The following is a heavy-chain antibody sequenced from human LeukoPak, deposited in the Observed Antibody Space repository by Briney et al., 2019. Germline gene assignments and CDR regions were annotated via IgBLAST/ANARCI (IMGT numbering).Heavy chain of an antibody. CDR2: IIPFFGTA. J-gene: IGHJ4*02. CDR3: ANDSRYCTNGVCSHFVC. CDR1: LGTLSSHA. D-gene: IGHD2-8*01. V-gene: IGHV1-69*05. Sequence: SVNVTRKASLGTLSSHAISWVGQAAGHGLEWVGGIIPFFGTANYARKFQGRVPIPTQESPSTAYMELSSLRSEDTAVYSCANDSRYCTNGVCSHFVCWGQGTLVTVSS.